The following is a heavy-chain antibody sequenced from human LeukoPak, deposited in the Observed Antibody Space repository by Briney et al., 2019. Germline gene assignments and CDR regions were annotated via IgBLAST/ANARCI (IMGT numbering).Heavy chain of an antibody. V-gene: IGHV3-15*01. CDR3: TTYLRGGSYFLGY. J-gene: IGHJ4*02. Sequence: PGGSLRLSCAVSGFTFSNAYMTWVRQAPGKGLEWVGRIKSKTDGGTTDYAAPVKGRFTISRDDSKNTVYLQMNSLKTEDTAVYYCTTYLRGGSYFLGYWGQGTLVTVSS. D-gene: IGHD1-26*01. CDR1: GFTFSNAY. CDR2: IKSKTDGGTT.